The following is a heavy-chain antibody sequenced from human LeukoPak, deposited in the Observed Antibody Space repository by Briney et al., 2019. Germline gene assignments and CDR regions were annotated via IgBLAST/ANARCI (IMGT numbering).Heavy chain of an antibody. V-gene: IGHV3-23*01. Sequence: GGSLRLSCAASGFTFSGYAMSWVRQAPGKGLEWVSLISGSGGSTNYADSVKGRFTISRDNSKNTLYLQMNSLRAEDTAVYYCAKVPRQHDNWFDPWGQGTLVTVSS. D-gene: IGHD3-9*01. CDR2: ISGSGGST. CDR1: GFTFSGYA. J-gene: IGHJ5*02. CDR3: AKVPRQHDNWFDP.